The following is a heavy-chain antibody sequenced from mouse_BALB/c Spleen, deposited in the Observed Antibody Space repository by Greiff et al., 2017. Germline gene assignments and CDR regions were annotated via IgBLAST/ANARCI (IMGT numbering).Heavy chain of an antibody. Sequence: QVQLKQSGAELVRPGVSVKISCKGSGYTFTDYAMHWVKQRHAKSLEWIGVISTYYGDASYNQKFKGKATMTVDKSSSTAYMELARLTSEDSAIYYCATGTVFAYWGQGTLVTVSA. J-gene: IGHJ3*01. V-gene: IGHV1S137*01. CDR1: GYTFTDYA. D-gene: IGHD4-1*01. CDR3: ATGTVFAY. CDR2: ISTYYGDA.